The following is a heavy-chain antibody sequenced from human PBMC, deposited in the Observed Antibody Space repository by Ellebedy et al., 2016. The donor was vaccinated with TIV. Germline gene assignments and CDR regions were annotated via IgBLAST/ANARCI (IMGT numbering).Heavy chain of an antibody. V-gene: IGHV3-7*03. CDR2: INQDGSAK. Sequence: ETLSLTCAASGFIFGNYFMNWVRQAPGKGLEWVANINQDGSAKYYVDSVKGRFTISRDNAKNSLSLQMNNLGGEDTAVYYCARGGVVAGADYWGQGTLVTVSS. CDR1: GFIFGNYF. CDR3: ARGGVVAGADY. D-gene: IGHD6-19*01. J-gene: IGHJ4*02.